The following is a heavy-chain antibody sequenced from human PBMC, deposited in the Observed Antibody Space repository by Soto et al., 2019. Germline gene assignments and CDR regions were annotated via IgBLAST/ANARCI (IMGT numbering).Heavy chain of an antibody. CDR2: TYYRSKWYN. CDR3: ARAPYPDPGIAAADTGFDY. D-gene: IGHD6-13*01. J-gene: IGHJ4*02. V-gene: IGHV6-1*01. CDR1: GDSVSSNSAA. Sequence: PSQTLSLTCAISGDSVSSNSAAWNWIRQSPSRGLEWLGRTYYRSKWYNDYAVSVKSRITINPDTSKNQFSLQLNSVTPEDTAVYYCARAPYPDPGIAAADTGFDYWGQGTLVTVSS.